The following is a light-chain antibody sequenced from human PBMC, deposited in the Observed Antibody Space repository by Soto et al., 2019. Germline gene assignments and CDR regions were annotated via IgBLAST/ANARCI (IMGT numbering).Light chain of an antibody. V-gene: IGKV1-5*03. CDR3: QQSFT. CDR1: QSISSW. J-gene: IGKJ3*01. CDR2: KAS. Sequence: DIQMTQSPSTLSASVGGRVTITCRASQSISSWLAWYQQKPGKAPKLLIYKASTLESGVPSRFSGSGSGTEFTLTISSLQPDDFANYYCQQSFTFGPGTKVDIK.